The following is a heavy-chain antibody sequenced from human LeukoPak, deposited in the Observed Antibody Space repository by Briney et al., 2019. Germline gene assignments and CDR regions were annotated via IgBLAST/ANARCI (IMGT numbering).Heavy chain of an antibody. D-gene: IGHD3-3*01. CDR2: ISGSGGST. CDR3: AKGKRFLEWLFDY. Sequence: VRQXPGKGLEWXSGISGSGGSTYYADSVKGRFTISRDSSKNTLYLQMNSLRAEDTAVYYCAKGKRFLEWLFDYWGQGTLVTVSS. J-gene: IGHJ4*02. V-gene: IGHV3-23*01.